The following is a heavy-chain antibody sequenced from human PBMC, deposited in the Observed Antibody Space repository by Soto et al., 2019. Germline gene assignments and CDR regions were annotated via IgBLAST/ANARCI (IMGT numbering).Heavy chain of an antibody. CDR1: EGSIGGGGDC. V-gene: IGHV4-30-4*01. CDR2: IHHSGST. J-gene: IGHJ4*02. CDR3: ARRGGSYQQGFDF. Sequence: SETMCHRWAVAEGSIGGGGDCWSWKNQPPGKGLEWIGYIHHSGSTYYNSSLKSRVTISVDTSKNQFSLKLSSMTAADTAVYYCARRGGSYQQGFDFWGQGTQVTVSS. D-gene: IGHD1-26*01.